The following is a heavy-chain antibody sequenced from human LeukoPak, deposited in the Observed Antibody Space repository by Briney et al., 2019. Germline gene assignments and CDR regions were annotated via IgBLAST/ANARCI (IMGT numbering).Heavy chain of an antibody. CDR2: TYSDGNST. CDR3: ARSGVWSKGPDY. J-gene: IGHJ4*02. V-gene: IGHV3-74*01. Sequence: GGSLRLSCAASGFTFSTYWMHWVRQAPGKGLVWVSRTYSDGNSTTYADSVMGRFTISRDNAKNTLYLRMNSLRAEDTAVYYCARSGVWSKGPDYWGQGTLVTVSS. D-gene: IGHD1-26*01. CDR1: GFTFSTYW.